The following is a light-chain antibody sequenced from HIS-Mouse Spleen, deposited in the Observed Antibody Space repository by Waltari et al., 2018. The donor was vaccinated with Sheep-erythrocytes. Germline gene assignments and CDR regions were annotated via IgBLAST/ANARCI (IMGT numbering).Light chain of an antibody. Sequence: QSVLTQPPSASGTPGQRVTISCSGSSSNIGSNTVNWYQQLPGTAPKLLIHSNNQRPSGVPDRFSGSKYGTSASLDISGLQSEDEADYYCAAWDDSLNGPVFGGGTKLTVL. CDR1: SSNIGSNT. CDR2: SNN. J-gene: IGLJ3*02. V-gene: IGLV1-44*01. CDR3: AAWDDSLNGPV.